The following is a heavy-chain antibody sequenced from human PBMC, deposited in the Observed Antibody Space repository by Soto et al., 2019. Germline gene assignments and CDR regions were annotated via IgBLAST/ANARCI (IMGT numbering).Heavy chain of an antibody. V-gene: IGHV1-46*03. J-gene: IGHJ6*03. D-gene: IGHD1-1*01. CDR2: INPSGGST. CDR1: GYTFTSYY. CDR3: ARRWGQGVWNDLGNYYYYMDV. Sequence: ASVKVSCKASGYTFTSYYMHWVRQAPGQGLEWMGIINPSGGSTSYAQKFQGRVTMTRDTSTSTVYMELSSLRSEDTAVYYCARRWGQGVWNDLGNYYYYMDVWGKGTTVTVSS.